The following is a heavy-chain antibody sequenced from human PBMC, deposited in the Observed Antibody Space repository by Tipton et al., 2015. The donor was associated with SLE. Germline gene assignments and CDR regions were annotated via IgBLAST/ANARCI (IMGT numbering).Heavy chain of an antibody. CDR3: ARGKQWLGYFDL. J-gene: IGHJ2*01. D-gene: IGHD6-19*01. Sequence: TLSLTCTVSGGSISSSSYYWGWIRQPPGKGLEWIGSIYYSGNTYYNPSLKSRVTISGDTSKDLFSLKLSSVTAADTAVYYCARGKQWLGYFDLWGRGTLVTVSS. CDR1: GGSISSSSYY. V-gene: IGHV4-39*01. CDR2: IYYSGNT.